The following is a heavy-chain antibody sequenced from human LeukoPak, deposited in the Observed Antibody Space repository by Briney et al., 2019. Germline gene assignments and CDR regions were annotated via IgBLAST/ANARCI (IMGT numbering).Heavy chain of an antibody. CDR2: IYSGGST. D-gene: IGHD3-22*01. Sequence: GGSLRLSCAASGFTVSSNYMTWVRQAPGKGLEWVSVIYSGGSTYYADSVKGRFTISRDNSKNTLYLQMHSLRAEDTAVYYCAKDRVYYFDSSGYSCDYWGQGSLVTVSS. J-gene: IGHJ4*02. V-gene: IGHV3-53*01. CDR3: AKDRVYYFDSSGYSCDY. CDR1: GFTVSSNY.